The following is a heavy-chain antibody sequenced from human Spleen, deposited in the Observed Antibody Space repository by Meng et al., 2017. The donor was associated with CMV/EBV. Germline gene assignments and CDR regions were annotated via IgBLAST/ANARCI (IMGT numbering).Heavy chain of an antibody. Sequence: GESLKISCAASGFTFSSYEMNWVRQAPGKGLEWVSYISSSGSTKYYADSVKGRFTISRDNVKNSLYLQMNSLRAEDTAVYYCAREKYGGTPPYYFDYWGQGTLVTVSS. CDR1: GFTFSSYE. CDR3: AREKYGGTPPYYFDY. V-gene: IGHV3-48*03. J-gene: IGHJ4*02. D-gene: IGHD4-23*01. CDR2: ISSSGSTK.